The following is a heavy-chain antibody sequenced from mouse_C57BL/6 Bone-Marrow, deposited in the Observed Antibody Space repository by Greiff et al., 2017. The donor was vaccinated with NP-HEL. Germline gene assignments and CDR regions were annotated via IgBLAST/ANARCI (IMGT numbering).Heavy chain of an antibody. V-gene: IGHV14-3*01. CDR2: IDPANGNT. CDR3: ARRGLSAGDDAMDY. Sequence: VQLQQSVAELVRPGASVRLSCTASGFNIKNTYMHWVKQRPEQGLEWIGRIDPANGNTKYVPKFQGKATITADTSSNTAYLQLSSLTSEDTAIYYGARRGLSAGDDAMDYWGQGTSGTVSS. D-gene: IGHD2-2*01. J-gene: IGHJ4*01. CDR1: GFNIKNTY.